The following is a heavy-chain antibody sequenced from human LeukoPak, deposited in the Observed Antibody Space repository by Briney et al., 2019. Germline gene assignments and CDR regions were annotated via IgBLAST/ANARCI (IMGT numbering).Heavy chain of an antibody. V-gene: IGHV1-8*01. CDR1: GYTFTSYD. Sequence: ASVKVSCKASGYTFTSYDINWVRQATGQGLEWMGWMNPNSGNTGYAQKFQGRVTITADESTSTAYMELSSLRSEDTAVYYCARDSGTPTFDPWGQGTLVTVSS. D-gene: IGHD1-26*01. J-gene: IGHJ5*02. CDR2: MNPNSGNT. CDR3: ARDSGTPTFDP.